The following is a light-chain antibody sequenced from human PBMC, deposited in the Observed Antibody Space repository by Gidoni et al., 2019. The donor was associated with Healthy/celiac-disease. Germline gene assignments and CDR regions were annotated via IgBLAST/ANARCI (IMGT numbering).Light chain of an antibody. V-gene: IGKV1-12*01. CDR1: QSISSW. CDR3: QQDNSFPLT. CDR2: AAS. Sequence: DTQLTQSPSSVSASVGDRVTSTCRASQSISSWLAWYQQKPGKAPKLLIYAASSLQSGVPSRFSGSGSGTDFTLTISSLQPEDFATYYCQQDNSFPLTFGQVTKLEIK. J-gene: IGKJ2*01.